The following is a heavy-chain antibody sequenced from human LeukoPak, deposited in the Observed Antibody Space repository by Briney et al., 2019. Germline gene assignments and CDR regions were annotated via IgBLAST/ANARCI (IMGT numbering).Heavy chain of an antibody. Sequence: PGGSLRLSCAASGFTFDDYAMHWVRHAPGKGLEWVSGISWNSGNIGYADSVKGRFTISRDNAKNSLYLQMNSLRAEDTALYYCAKDTRGGYDSTYYFDYWGQGTLVTVSS. CDR3: AKDTRGGYDSTYYFDY. CDR1: GFTFDDYA. D-gene: IGHD5-12*01. CDR2: ISWNSGNI. V-gene: IGHV3-9*01. J-gene: IGHJ4*02.